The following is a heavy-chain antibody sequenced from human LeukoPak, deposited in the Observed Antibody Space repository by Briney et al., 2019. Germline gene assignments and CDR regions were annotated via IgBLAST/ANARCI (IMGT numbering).Heavy chain of an antibody. D-gene: IGHD4-17*01. V-gene: IGHV4-34*01. CDR2: INHSGST. J-gene: IGHJ4*02. CDR3: ARGLAVTNYAYYFDY. Sequence: PSETLSLTCTVSGGSISGYYWSWIRQPPGKGLEWIGEINHSGSTNYNPSLKSRVTISVDTSKNQFSLKLSSVTAADTAVYYCARGLAVTNYAYYFDYWGQGTLVTVSS. CDR1: GGSISGYY.